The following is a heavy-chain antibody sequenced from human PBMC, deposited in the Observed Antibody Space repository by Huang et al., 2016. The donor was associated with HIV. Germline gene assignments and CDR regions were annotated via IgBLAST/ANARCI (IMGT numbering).Heavy chain of an antibody. J-gene: IGHJ4*02. CDR1: GYTFTGYY. Sequence: QVQLVQAGAEVTKPGASVKVSCKTSGYTFTGYYMHWVRKAPGQGLEWMGWIGPKSGDTKYAQNFQGSVTMTRDTSISTAYLELSRLRSDDTAVYYCARDFSEYSSPFFFDYWGQGTLVTVSS. D-gene: IGHD6-19*01. CDR3: ARDFSEYSSPFFFDY. V-gene: IGHV1-2*02. CDR2: IGPKSGDT.